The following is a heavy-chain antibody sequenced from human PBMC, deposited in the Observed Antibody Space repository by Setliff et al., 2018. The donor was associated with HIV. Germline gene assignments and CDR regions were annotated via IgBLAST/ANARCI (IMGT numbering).Heavy chain of an antibody. J-gene: IGHJ4*02. CDR2: FYYSGST. CDR1: GDSISRSRYY. CDR3: ARPSGGMVPNY. D-gene: IGHD3-10*01. V-gene: IGHV4-39*01. Sequence: PSETLSLTCVISGDSISRSRYYWGWIRQPPGKGLEWIGSFYYSGSTSYNPSLKSRVTISGDTSKNQISLRLSSVTAADTAVYYCARPSGGMVPNYWGQGTLVTVSS.